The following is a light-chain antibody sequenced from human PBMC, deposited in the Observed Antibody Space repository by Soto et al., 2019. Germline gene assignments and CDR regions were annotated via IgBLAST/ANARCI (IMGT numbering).Light chain of an antibody. J-gene: IGKJ5*01. Sequence: DIQMPQSPSSLSASVGDTVTMTCRASQSIALTVNWYQQKPGKAPKLLIYVAFTLESGVPSRLSVSGSGTEFTLTIRSLQPEDFATYYSQQSFRIPITLGQGTRLE. CDR1: QSIALT. CDR2: VAF. CDR3: QQSFRIPIT. V-gene: IGKV1-39*01.